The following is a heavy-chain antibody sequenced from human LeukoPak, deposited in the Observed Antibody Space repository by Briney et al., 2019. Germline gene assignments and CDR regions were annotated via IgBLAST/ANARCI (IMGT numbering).Heavy chain of an antibody. J-gene: IGHJ6*02. Sequence: PGGSLRLSCAASGFTFSSYSMNWVRQAPGERLEWVSSISSSSAYIYYADSVKGRFTISRDDAKNSLYLQMNSLRAEDTAVYYCARYDGRDGYNEYYYYGMDVWGQGTTVTVSS. CDR2: ISSSSAYI. CDR3: ARYDGRDGYNEYYYYGMDV. CDR1: GFTFSSYS. V-gene: IGHV3-21*04. D-gene: IGHD5-24*01.